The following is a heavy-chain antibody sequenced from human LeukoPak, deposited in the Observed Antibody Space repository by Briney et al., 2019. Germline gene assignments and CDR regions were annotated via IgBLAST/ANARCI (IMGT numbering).Heavy chain of an antibody. V-gene: IGHV4-59*08. D-gene: IGHD3-22*01. CDR3: ARLFIPRSSGYYSMRYFDL. CDR2: IYYSGST. Sequence: PSETLSLTCTVSGGSISSYYWSWIRQPPGKGLEWIGYIYYSGSTNYNPSLKSRVTISVDTSKNQFSLKLSSVTDADTAVYYCARLFIPRSSGYYSMRYFDLWGRGTLVTVSS. CDR1: GGSISSYY. J-gene: IGHJ2*01.